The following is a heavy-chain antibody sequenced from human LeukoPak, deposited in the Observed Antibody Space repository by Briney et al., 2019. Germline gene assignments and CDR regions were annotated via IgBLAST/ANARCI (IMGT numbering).Heavy chain of an antibody. CDR3: ARVPEYCSSTSCSIDY. D-gene: IGHD2-2*01. CDR2: ISSSSSYI. J-gene: IGHJ4*02. Sequence: GGSLRLSCAASGFTFSSYSMNWVRQAPGKGLEWVSSISSSSSYIYYADSVKGRFTISRDNAKNSLYLQMNSLRAEDTAVYYCARVPEYCSSTSCSIDYWGQRTLVTVSS. CDR1: GFTFSSYS. V-gene: IGHV3-21*01.